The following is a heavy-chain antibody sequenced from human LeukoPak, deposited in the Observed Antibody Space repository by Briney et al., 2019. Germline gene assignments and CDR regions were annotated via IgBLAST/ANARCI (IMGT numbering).Heavy chain of an antibody. V-gene: IGHV6-1*01. D-gene: IGHD2-15*01. CDR2: TYYRSKWYS. CDR3: ARDPMTPTGYFDY. CDR1: GDSFSSNSAA. J-gene: IGHJ4*02. Sequence: SQTLSLTCAISGDSFSSNSAAWNWISQSPSRGLEWLGRTYYRSKWYSDYAVSVKSRITINPDTSKNKFSLQLNSVTPEDTAVYYCARDPMTPTGYFDYWGQGTLVTVSS.